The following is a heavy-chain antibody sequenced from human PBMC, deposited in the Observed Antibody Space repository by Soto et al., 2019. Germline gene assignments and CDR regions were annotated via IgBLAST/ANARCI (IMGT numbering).Heavy chain of an antibody. CDR3: ARGRGLYIY. CDR2: IYYSGST. D-gene: IGHD6-19*01. CDR1: GGSISSYY. J-gene: IGHJ4*02. Sequence: SETLSLTCTVSGGSISSYYWSWIRQPPGKGLEWIGYIYYSGSTNYNPSLKSRVTISVDTSKNQFSLKLSSVTAADTAVYYCARGRGLYIYWGQGTLVTVSS. V-gene: IGHV4-59*01.